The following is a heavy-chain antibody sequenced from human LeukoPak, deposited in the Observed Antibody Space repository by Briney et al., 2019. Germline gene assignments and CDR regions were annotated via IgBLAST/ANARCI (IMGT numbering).Heavy chain of an antibody. CDR3: ARTPPYVLGPFDY. Sequence: TSETLSLTCAVYGGSVSGYYWRWIRQPPGKGLEWIGEISHRGRTHYNPSLKGRVTMSVDTSKNQFALEVDSVTAADTAVYYCARTPPYVLGPFDYWGQGILVTVSS. J-gene: IGHJ4*02. D-gene: IGHD3-16*01. V-gene: IGHV4-34*01. CDR1: GGSVSGYY. CDR2: ISHRGRT.